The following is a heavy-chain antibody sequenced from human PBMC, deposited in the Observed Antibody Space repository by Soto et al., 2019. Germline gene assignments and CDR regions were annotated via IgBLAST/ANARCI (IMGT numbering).Heavy chain of an antibody. Sequence: PGESLKISCKGSGYSFIHYWIGWVRQMPGKGLELMGIIYPGDLDLEIRYSLSFEGQVTISVDRSISTAYLQWNSLEPSDSALYYCARFGLEGCSGGRCFTSFLYHGMDVWGQGTTVTVSS. J-gene: IGHJ6*02. CDR3: ARFGLEGCSGGRCFTSFLYHGMDV. V-gene: IGHV5-51*01. CDR1: GYSFIHYW. D-gene: IGHD2-15*01. CDR2: IYPGDLDLEI.